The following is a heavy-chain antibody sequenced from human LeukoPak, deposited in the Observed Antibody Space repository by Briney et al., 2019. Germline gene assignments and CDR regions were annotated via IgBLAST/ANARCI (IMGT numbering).Heavy chain of an antibody. CDR3: ARGTGYCSSTSCRFDP. Sequence: GSSVKVSCKASGYTFTSYDINWVRQATGQGLEWMGWMNPNSGNTGYAQKFQGRVTMTRNTSISTAYMELSSLRSEDTAVYYCARGTGYCSSTSCRFDPWGQGTLVTVSS. CDR1: GYTFTSYD. CDR2: MNPNSGNT. V-gene: IGHV1-8*01. J-gene: IGHJ5*02. D-gene: IGHD2-2*01.